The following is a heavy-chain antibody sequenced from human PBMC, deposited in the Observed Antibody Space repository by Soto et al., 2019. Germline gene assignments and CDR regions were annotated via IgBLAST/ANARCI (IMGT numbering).Heavy chain of an antibody. Sequence: GGSLRLSCAASGFTFSNAWMSWVRQAPGKGLEWVGRIKSKTDGGTTDYAAPVKGRFTISRDDSKNTLYLQMNSLKTEDTAVYYCTTVGGEDVVVPAAPYYYYYYMDVWGKGTTVTVSS. J-gene: IGHJ6*03. CDR1: GFTFSNAW. V-gene: IGHV3-15*01. CDR3: TTVGGEDVVVPAAPYYYYYYMDV. CDR2: IKSKTDGGTT. D-gene: IGHD2-2*01.